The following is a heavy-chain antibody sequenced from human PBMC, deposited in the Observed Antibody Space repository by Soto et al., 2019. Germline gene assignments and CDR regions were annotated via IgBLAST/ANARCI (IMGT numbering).Heavy chain of an antibody. V-gene: IGHV4-30-4*01. CDR2: IYDGGRT. D-gene: IGHD7-27*01. J-gene: IGHJ4*02. CDR3: ARGPSGDKVDS. Sequence: QVQLQESGPGLVKPSQTLSLTCTVSGGSISTVDYWWSWIRQSPDMGLEWIGHIYDGGRTYNNPSLERRVTMSVDTSKSQLSLTLSSVSAADTDVYYCARGPSGDKVDSWGQGTLVTVSS. CDR1: GGSISTVDYW.